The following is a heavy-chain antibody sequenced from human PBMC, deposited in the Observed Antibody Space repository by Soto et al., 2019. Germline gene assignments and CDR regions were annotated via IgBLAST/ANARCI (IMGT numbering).Heavy chain of an antibody. V-gene: IGHV3-73*01. J-gene: IGHJ6*03. CDR3: SRQASDFWSGKPQYYMDV. Sequence: EVQLVESGGGLVQPGGSLKLSCAASGFTFSGSALHWVRQASGKGLEWVGRIRSKGNNYATAYGASLKGRFTISRDDSKNTDYLQMNSLNTEDTAVYYCSRQASDFWSGKPQYYMDVWGKGTTVTVSS. CDR2: IRSKGNNYAT. D-gene: IGHD3-3*01. CDR1: GFTFSGSA.